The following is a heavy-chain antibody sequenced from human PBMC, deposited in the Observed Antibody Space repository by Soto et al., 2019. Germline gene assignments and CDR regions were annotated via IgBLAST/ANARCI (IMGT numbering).Heavy chain of an antibody. CDR2: ISSSSTTT. Sequence: EVQLVESGGGLVQPGGSLRLSCVASGFTFSSYSMNWVRQAPGKGLGWVSYISSSSTTTHYADSVKGRFTISRDNAKNSLYLQMNSLRAEDTAVYYCASEPPTGTTRFDYWGQGTLVTVSS. J-gene: IGHJ4*02. CDR3: ASEPPTGTTRFDY. V-gene: IGHV3-48*01. CDR1: GFTFSSYS. D-gene: IGHD1-1*01.